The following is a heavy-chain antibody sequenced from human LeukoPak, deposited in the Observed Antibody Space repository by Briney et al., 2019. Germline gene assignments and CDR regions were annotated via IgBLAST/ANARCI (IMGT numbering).Heavy chain of an antibody. CDR3: ARGSGSSSWYNYFDY. Sequence: GGSLRLSCATSGVTFRSNNMNWVRQAPGKGLEWVSSISGSGSYIFYADSVKGRFTISRDTAENSLYLQMNSLRAEVTAIYYCARGSGSSSWYNYFDYWGQGTLVTVSS. CDR2: ISGSGSYI. CDR1: GVTFRSNN. J-gene: IGHJ4*02. V-gene: IGHV3-21*01. D-gene: IGHD6-13*01.